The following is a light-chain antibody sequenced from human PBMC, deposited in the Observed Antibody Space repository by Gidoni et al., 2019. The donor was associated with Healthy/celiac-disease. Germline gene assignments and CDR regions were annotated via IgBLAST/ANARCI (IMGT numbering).Light chain of an antibody. CDR1: SSDVGAYNF. J-gene: IGLJ2*01. CDR2: EVS. CDR3: SSYTSSSTLV. V-gene: IGLV2-14*01. Sequence: QSSLTPPASVSSSPGQSVTISCSGTSSDVGAYNFVSWYQQHPGKATKLMIYEVSNRPSGVSNRFSGSKSGNTASLTISGLQAEDEADYYCSSYTSSSTLVFGGGTKLTVL.